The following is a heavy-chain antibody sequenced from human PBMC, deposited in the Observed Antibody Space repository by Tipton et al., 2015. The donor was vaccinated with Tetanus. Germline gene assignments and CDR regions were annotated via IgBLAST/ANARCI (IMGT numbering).Heavy chain of an antibody. CDR2: IYSGGST. J-gene: IGHJ3*02. D-gene: IGHD3-10*01. V-gene: IGHV3-53*01. CDR3: ASHYGSGRIDAFDI. CDR1: GFTVSSNY. Sequence: SLRLSCAASGFTVSSNYMSWVRQAPGKGLEWVSVIYSGGSTYYADSVKGRFTISRDNSKNTLYLQMNSLRAGATAVFYCASHYGSGRIDAFDIWGQGTMVTVSS.